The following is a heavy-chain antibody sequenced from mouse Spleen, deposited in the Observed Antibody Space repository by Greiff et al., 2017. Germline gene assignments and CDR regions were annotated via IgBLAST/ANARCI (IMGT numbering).Heavy chain of an antibody. CDR1: GFTFSSYA. J-gene: IGHJ4*01. CDR2: ISSGGST. Sequence: EVKVVESGGGLVKPGGSLKLSCAASGFTFSSYAMSWVRQTPEKRLEWVASISSGGSTYYPDSVKGRFTISRDNARNILYLQMSSLRSEDTAMYYCARGGPPYYAMDDWGQGTSVTVSS. V-gene: IGHV5-6-5*01. CDR3: ARGGPPYYAMDD.